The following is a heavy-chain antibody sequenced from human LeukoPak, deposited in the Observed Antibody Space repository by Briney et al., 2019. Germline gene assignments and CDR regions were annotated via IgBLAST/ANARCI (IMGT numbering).Heavy chain of an antibody. Sequence: ASVTVSCKTSGYTFTNYDINWVRQATGQGLEWMGWINPKSGRTGYAQKFQGRVTITRNTSISTAYMELSSLRSEDTAVYYCARETSSRYFDYWGQGTLLTVSS. CDR2: INPKSGRT. J-gene: IGHJ4*02. CDR3: ARETSSRYFDY. CDR1: GYTFTNYD. V-gene: IGHV1-8*03.